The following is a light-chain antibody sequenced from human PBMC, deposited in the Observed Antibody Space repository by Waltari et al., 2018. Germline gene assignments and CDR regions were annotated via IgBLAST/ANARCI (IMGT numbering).Light chain of an antibody. J-gene: IGKJ4*01. CDR3: QRYSNSPLT. CDR1: QSVANY. CDR2: GAS. V-gene: IGKV3-11*01. Sequence: VILTQSPATLSLSPGERATLSCRASQSVANYLAWYQPKPGQAPRLLIYGASSRATGIPDRFSGTGSGTEFTLTISSLEPEDFAVYFCQRYSNSPLTFGGGTKVEIK.